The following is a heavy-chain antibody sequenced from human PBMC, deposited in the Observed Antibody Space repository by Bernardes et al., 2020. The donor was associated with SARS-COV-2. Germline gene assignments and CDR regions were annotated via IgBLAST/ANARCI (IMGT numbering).Heavy chain of an antibody. CDR2: ISYSGDT. V-gene: IGHV4-39*01. Sequence: SETLSLTCTVSGGSFSNRAYYWGWVRQPPGKGLEWIAAISYSGDTYYNPSLKSRATVSVDTSKNQFSMKLTSVTAADTAVYYCATMSTIALFGMEYWGQGTLATVSS. CDR1: GGSFSNRAYY. D-gene: IGHD3-3*01. CDR3: ATMSTIALFGMEY. J-gene: IGHJ1*01.